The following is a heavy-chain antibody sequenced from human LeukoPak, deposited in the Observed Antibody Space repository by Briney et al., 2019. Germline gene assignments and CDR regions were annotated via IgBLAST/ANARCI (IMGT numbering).Heavy chain of an antibody. CDR3: ASDCSSTSCYRVGGYYYYYGMDV. CDR2: IVVGSGNT. D-gene: IGHD2-2*01. J-gene: IGHJ6*02. V-gene: IGHV1-58*02. CDR1: GFTFTSSA. Sequence: ASVKVSCKASGFTFTSSAMQWVRQAHGQRLEWIGWIVVGSGNTNYAQRFQERVTITRDMSTSTAYMELSSLRSEDTAVYYCASDCSSTSCYRVGGYYYYYGMDVWGQGTTVTVSS.